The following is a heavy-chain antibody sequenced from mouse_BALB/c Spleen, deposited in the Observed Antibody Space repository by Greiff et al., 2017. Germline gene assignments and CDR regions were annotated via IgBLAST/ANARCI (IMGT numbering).Heavy chain of an antibody. J-gene: IGHJ3*01. CDR3: ARDGYYVPFAY. CDR1: GYTFTSYW. Sequence: VQLQESGAELARPGASVKMSCKASGYTFTSYWMHWVKQRPGQGLEWIGAIYPGDGDTNYNGKFKGKATLTADKSSSTAYMQLSSLTSVDSAVYFFARDGYYVPFAYWGQGTLVTVSA. V-gene: IGHV1-87*01. CDR2: IYPGDGDT. D-gene: IGHD2-3*01.